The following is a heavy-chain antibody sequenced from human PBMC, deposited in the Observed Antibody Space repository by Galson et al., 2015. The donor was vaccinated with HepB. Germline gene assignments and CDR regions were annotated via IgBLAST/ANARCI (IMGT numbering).Heavy chain of an antibody. CDR3: ARGGITIPNYYYYYGMDV. J-gene: IGHJ6*02. V-gene: IGHV1-69*05. D-gene: IGHD3-3*01. CDR2: ITPMFGTA. CDR1: GGTFSRYA. Sequence: SVKVSCKASGGTFSRYAISWVRQAPGQGLEWMGGITPMFGTANYAQKFQGRVTMTRNTSISTAYMELSSLRSEDTAVYYCARGGITIPNYYYYYGMDVWGQGTTVTVSS.